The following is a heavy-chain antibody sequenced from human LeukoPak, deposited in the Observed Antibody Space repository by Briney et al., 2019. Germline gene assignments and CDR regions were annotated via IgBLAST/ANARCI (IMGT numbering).Heavy chain of an antibody. CDR3: ARTVIAVPAPDY. J-gene: IGHJ4*02. D-gene: IGHD2/OR15-2a*01. CDR1: GFTFSSYA. V-gene: IGHV3-23*01. CDR2: ISGSGGST. Sequence: GGSLRLSCAASGFTFSSYAMSWVRQAPGKGLEWVSAISGSGGSTYYADSVKGRFTISRDNSKNTLYLQVNSLRVEDTAVYYCARTVIAVPAPDYWGQGTLVTVSS.